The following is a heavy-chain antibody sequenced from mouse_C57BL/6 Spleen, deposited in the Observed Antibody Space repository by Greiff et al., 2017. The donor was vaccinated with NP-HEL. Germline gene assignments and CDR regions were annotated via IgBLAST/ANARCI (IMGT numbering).Heavy chain of an antibody. J-gene: IGHJ4*01. CDR1: GYTFTSYW. CDR3: AREDYGSRRYAMDY. Sequence: VQLQQPGAELVMPGASVKLSCKASGYTFTSYWMHWVKQRPGQCLEWIGEIDPSDSYTNYNQKFKGKSTLTVDKSSSTAYMQLSSLTSEDSAVYDCAREDYGSRRYAMDYWGQGTSVTVSS. D-gene: IGHD1-1*01. V-gene: IGHV1-69*01. CDR2: IDPSDSYT.